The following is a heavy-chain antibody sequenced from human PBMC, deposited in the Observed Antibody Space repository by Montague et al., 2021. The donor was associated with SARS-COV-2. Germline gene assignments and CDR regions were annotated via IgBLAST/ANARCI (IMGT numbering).Heavy chain of an antibody. V-gene: IGHV4-39*02. CDR3: AREGGGIRGYIDY. D-gene: IGHD1-14*01. CDR1: NGSINTYSYY. J-gene: IGHJ4*02. Sequence: SETLSLTCSVSNGSINTYSYYWGWVRQSPGKGLEWIASIYYNGNTHGNPSLQSRVTISVDMSNNQFSLRLTSVTAADSAVYYCAREGGGIRGYIDYWGPGILVTVSS. CDR2: IYYNGNT.